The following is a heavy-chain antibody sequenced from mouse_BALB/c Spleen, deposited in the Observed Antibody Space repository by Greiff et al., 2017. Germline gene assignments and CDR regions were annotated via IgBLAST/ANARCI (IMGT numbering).Heavy chain of an antibody. Sequence: EVQLVESGPGLVKPSQSLSLTCTVTGYSITSDYAWNWIRQFPGNKLEWMGYISYSGSTSYNPSLKSRISITRDTSKNQFFLQLNSVTTEDTATYYCARYGYDGGYWGQGTSVTVSS. CDR2: ISYSGST. CDR3: ARYGYDGGY. V-gene: IGHV3-2*02. D-gene: IGHD2-2*01. CDR1: GYSITSDYA. J-gene: IGHJ4*01.